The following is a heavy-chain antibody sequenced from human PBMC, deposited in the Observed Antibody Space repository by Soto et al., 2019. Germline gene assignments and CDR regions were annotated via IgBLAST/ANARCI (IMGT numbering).Heavy chain of an antibody. Sequence: SETLSLTCTVSGGSISSSSYYWGWIRQPPGKGLEWIGSIYYSGSTYYNPSLKSRVTISVDTSKNQFSLKLSSVTAADTAVYYCARRGGITMIVVYAFDIWGQGTMVTVSS. CDR3: ARRGGITMIVVYAFDI. CDR2: IYYSGST. V-gene: IGHV4-39*01. J-gene: IGHJ3*02. D-gene: IGHD3-22*01. CDR1: GGSISSSSYY.